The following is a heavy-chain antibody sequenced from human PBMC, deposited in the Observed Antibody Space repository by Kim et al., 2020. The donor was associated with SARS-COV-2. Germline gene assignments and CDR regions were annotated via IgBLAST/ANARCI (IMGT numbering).Heavy chain of an antibody. D-gene: IGHD5-12*01. CDR3: ARGRASVATINFDY. CDR1: GFTFSSYA. V-gene: IGHV3-64*01. J-gene: IGHJ4*02. Sequence: GGSLRLSCAASGFTFSSYAMHWVRQAPGKGLEYVSAISSNGGSTYYANSVKGRFTISRDNSKNTLYLQMGSLRAEDMAVYYCARGRASVATINFDYWGQGTLVTVSS. CDR2: ISSNGGST.